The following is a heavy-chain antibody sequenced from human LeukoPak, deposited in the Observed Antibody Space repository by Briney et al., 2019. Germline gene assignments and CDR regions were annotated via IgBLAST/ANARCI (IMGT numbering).Heavy chain of an antibody. CDR2: ISGSGGST. V-gene: IGHV3-23*01. D-gene: IGHD3-16*01. J-gene: IGHJ4*02. CDR3: AKDLWDY. CDR1: GFTFSYA. Sequence: GGSLRLSCAASGFTFSYAMSWVRQAPGKGLEWVSAISGSGGSTYYVDSVKGRFTISRDNSKNTLYLQMNSLRAEDTAVYYCAKDLWDYWGQGTLVTVSS.